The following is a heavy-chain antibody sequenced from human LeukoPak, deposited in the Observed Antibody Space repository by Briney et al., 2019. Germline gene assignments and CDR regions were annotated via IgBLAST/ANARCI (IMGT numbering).Heavy chain of an antibody. J-gene: IGHJ4*02. CDR2: IYYSGST. D-gene: IGHD2-2*01. CDR3: ARCSSTSCSDFDY. V-gene: IGHV4-59*01. CDR1: GGSISSYY. Sequence: PSETLSLTCTVSGGSISSYYWSWIRQPPGKGLEWIGYIYYSGSTIYNPSLKSRVTISVDTSKNQFSLKLSSVTAADTAVYYCARCSSTSCSDFDYWGQGTLVTVSS.